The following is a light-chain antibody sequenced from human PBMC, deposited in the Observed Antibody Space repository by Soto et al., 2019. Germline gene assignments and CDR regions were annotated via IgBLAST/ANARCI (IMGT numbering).Light chain of an antibody. Sequence: QSVRTQPPSASGSPGQSVTLSCTGTSSDVGVYNYVSWYQQHPGKAPKLMIYEVSKRPSGVPDRFSGSKSGNTASLTVSGLQAEDEADYYCSSYAGSNTYVFGTGTKVTVL. CDR1: SSDVGVYNY. CDR3: SSYAGSNTYV. J-gene: IGLJ1*01. CDR2: EVS. V-gene: IGLV2-8*01.